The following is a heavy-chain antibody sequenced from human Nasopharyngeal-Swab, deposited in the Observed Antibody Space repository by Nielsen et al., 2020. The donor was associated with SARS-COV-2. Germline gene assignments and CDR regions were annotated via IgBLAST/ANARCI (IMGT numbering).Heavy chain of an antibody. CDR2: INPNSGGT. D-gene: IGHD6-6*01. CDR3: ARGNSSSSPFDY. Sequence: ASVKVSCKASGYTFTGYYMHWVRQAPGQGLEWMGWINPNSGGTNYAQKFQGWVTMTRDTSIRTAYMELSRLRSDDTAVYYCARGNSSSSPFDYWGQGTLVTVSS. CDR1: GYTFTGYY. V-gene: IGHV1-2*04. J-gene: IGHJ4*02.